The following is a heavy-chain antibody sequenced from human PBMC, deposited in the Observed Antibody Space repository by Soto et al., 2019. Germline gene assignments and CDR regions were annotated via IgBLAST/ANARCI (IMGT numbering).Heavy chain of an antibody. CDR2: ISSSGDYI. V-gene: IGHV3-21*06. CDR1: GFTFSSYS. CDR3: ARESEDLTSNFDY. J-gene: IGHJ4*02. Sequence: EVQLVESGGGLVKPGGSLRLSCVVSGFTFSSYSMNWVRQAPGKGLEWVSSISSSGDYIYYGDSMKGRFTISRDNAKNSLYLEMNSLRAEDTAVYYCARESEDLTSNFDYWGQGTLVTVSS.